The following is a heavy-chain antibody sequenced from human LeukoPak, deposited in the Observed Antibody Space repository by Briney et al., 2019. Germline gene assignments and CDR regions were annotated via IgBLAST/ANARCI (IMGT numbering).Heavy chain of an antibody. CDR2: IYPGDSDT. CDR3: SRPEEMATISAFDI. J-gene: IGHJ3*02. V-gene: IGHV5-51*01. D-gene: IGHD5-24*01. Sequence: GESLKISCKVSGYSFTDHWIAWVRQMPGKGLEWMGIIYPGDSDTRYSPSFQGQVTISADKSISSAYLQWTSLKASDTAMYYCSRPEEMATISAFDIWGQGTMVTVSS. CDR1: GYSFTDHW.